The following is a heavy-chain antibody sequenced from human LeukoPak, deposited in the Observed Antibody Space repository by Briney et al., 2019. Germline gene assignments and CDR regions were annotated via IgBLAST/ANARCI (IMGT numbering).Heavy chain of an antibody. Sequence: PGGSLRLSCAASGFTFSSYGMHWVRQAPGKGLEWVAFIRYDGSNKNYADSVKGRFTISRDNSKNTLYLQMNSLRAEDTAVYYCAKDEVPLLGSGSPMDVWGKGTTVTVSS. J-gene: IGHJ6*04. D-gene: IGHD3-10*01. CDR2: IRYDGSNK. CDR1: GFTFSSYG. CDR3: AKDEVPLLGSGSPMDV. V-gene: IGHV3-30*02.